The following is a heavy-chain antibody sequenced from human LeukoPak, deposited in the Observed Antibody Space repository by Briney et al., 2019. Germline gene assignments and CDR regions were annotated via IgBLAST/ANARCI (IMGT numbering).Heavy chain of an antibody. CDR2: IRYDGSNK. J-gene: IGHJ4*02. Sequence: PGGSLRLSCAASGFTFSSYGMHWVRQAPGKGLEWVAFIRYDGSNKYYADSVKGRFTISRDNSKNTLYLQMNSLRAEDTALYFCARDLVAVAGTPITGALTFDYRGQGTLVTVSS. V-gene: IGHV3-30*02. D-gene: IGHD6-19*01. CDR1: GFTFSSYG. CDR3: ARDLVAVAGTPITGALTFDY.